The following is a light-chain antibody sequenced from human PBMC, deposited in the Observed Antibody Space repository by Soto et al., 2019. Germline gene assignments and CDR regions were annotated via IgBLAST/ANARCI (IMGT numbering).Light chain of an antibody. V-gene: IGLV2-8*01. CDR3: SSYAGSNRVV. J-gene: IGLJ2*01. Sequence: QSALTQPPSASGSPGHSVTISCTGTSSDVGGYNYVSWYQQHPGKAPKLLIFEVSKRSSGVPDRFSGSKSGNTASLTVSGLQAEDEADYYCSSYAGSNRVVFGGGTKLTVL. CDR2: EVS. CDR1: SSDVGGYNY.